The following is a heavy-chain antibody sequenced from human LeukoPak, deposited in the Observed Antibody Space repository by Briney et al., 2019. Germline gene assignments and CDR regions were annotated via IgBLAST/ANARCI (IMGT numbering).Heavy chain of an antibody. CDR3: AKKRDAFDI. CDR2: LTDSGGTT. Sequence: PGGSLRLSCVASGFTFSSYAMGWVRQAPGKRPEWVSSLTDSGGTTYYVDSEKGRFTISRDNSKNTLYLHMNSLRAEDTAMYYCAKKRDAFDIWGQGTVVAVSS. D-gene: IGHD5-24*01. J-gene: IGHJ3*02. V-gene: IGHV3-23*01. CDR1: GFTFSSYA.